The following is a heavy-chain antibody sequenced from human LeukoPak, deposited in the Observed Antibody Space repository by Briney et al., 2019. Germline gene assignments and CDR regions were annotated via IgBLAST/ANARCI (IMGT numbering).Heavy chain of an antibody. J-gene: IGHJ3*02. D-gene: IGHD1-26*01. CDR1: GFTFSSYA. Sequence: ERSLRLSCAASGFTFSSYAMHWVRQAPGKGLEWVAVISYDGGNKYYADSVKGRFTISRDNSKNTLYLQMNSLRAEDTAVYFCARDLGGFSGSYPGDIWGQGTMVTVSS. V-gene: IGHV3-30*01. CDR2: ISYDGGNK. CDR3: ARDLGGFSGSYPGDI.